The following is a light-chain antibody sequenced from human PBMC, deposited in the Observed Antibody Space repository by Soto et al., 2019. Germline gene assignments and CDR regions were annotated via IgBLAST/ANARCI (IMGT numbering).Light chain of an antibody. CDR3: QQYVTSPSIT. CDR1: ESIGDY. V-gene: IGKV3-20*01. Sequence: EIVLTQSPCALSLSPGDSSTLSCWSSESIGDYLAWYQQRPGQAPRLLIYAASRRASGTPHRFSGSGSERAFTLAISGLEPADFGVYYCQQYVTSPSITFGQGTRLEIK. J-gene: IGKJ5*01. CDR2: AAS.